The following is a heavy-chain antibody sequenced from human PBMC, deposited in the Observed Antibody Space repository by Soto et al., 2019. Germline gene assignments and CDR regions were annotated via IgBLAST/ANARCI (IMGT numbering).Heavy chain of an antibody. CDR1: GFTFSSYG. Sequence: GGSLRLSCAASGFTFSSYGMHWVRQAPGKGLEWVAVISYDGSNKYYADSVKGRFTISRDNSKNTLYLQMNSLRAEDTAVYYCAKPSVSSGYSSHFDYWGQGTLVTVSS. CDR2: ISYDGSNK. CDR3: AKPSVSSGYSSHFDY. D-gene: IGHD3-22*01. V-gene: IGHV3-30*18. J-gene: IGHJ4*02.